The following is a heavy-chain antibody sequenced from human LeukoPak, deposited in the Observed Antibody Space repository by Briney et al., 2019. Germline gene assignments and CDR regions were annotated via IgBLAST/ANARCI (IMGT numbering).Heavy chain of an antibody. D-gene: IGHD2-2*02. Sequence: GGSLRLSCAASGFTFSSYGMHWVRQAPGKGLEWVASIRYDGSNKYYADSVKGRFTISRDNSKNTLYLQMNSLRAEDTAVYYCAKDLRYCSSTSCYNGYWGQGTLVTVSS. V-gene: IGHV3-30*02. CDR1: GFTFSSYG. CDR3: AKDLRYCSSTSCYNGY. CDR2: IRYDGSNK. J-gene: IGHJ4*02.